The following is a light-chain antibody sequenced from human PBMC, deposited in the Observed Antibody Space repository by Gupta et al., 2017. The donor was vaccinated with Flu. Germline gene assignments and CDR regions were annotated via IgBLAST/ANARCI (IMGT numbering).Light chain of an antibody. J-gene: IGKJ1*01. Sequence: VPLGQPAAISSRASKGLVSSDRNTYVHWFQQRPGQTPRRLIHRVSYRDAGVPDRFSGSGSGTDFTLKSSRVEAEDVGIYSCRQCEHWPRTLGQGTKVEVK. CDR1: KGLVSSDRNTY. CDR2: RVS. CDR3: RQCEHWPRT. V-gene: IGKV2-30*01.